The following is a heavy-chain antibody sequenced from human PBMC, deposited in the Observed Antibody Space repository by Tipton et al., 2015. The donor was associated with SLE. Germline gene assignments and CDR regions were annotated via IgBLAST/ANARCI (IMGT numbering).Heavy chain of an antibody. Sequence: TLSLTCTVSGGSISSGSYYWSWIRQPPGKGLEWIGYIYYSGSTKYNPSLKSRVTISGDTSKNQFSLKLSSVTAADTAVYYCARGPWFGAKVDYWGQGTLVTVSS. D-gene: IGHD3-10*01. CDR1: GGSISSGSYY. V-gene: IGHV4-61*01. CDR3: ARGPWFGAKVDY. J-gene: IGHJ4*02. CDR2: IYYSGST.